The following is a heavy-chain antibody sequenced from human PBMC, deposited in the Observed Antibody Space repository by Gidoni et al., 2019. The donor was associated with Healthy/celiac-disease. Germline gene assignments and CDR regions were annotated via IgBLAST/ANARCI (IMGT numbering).Heavy chain of an antibody. CDR2: IKQDGSEK. Sequence: EVQLVESGGGLVQPGGSLRLSCAASGFTFSSSCSSWVRKAPGKGLEWVDNIKQDGSEKYYVDSVKGRFTISRDKAKNSLYLQMNSLRAEDTAVYYCARDRYQLLWSNYYYYGMDVWGQGTTVTVSS. V-gene: IGHV3-7*01. J-gene: IGHJ6*02. CDR3: ARDRYQLLWSNYYYYGMDV. CDR1: GFTFSSSC. D-gene: IGHD2-2*01.